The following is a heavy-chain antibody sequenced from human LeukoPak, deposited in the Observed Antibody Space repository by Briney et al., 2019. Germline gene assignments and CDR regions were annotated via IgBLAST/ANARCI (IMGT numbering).Heavy chain of an antibody. CDR1: GGSISSSSYY. V-gene: IGHV4-39*07. CDR2: IYYSGST. D-gene: IGHD5-18*01. J-gene: IGHJ4*02. CDR3: AKGAYSYGPSSH. Sequence: SETLSLTCTVSGGSISSSSYYWGWIRQPPGKGLEWIGSIYYSGSTYYNPSLKSRVTISVDTSKNQFSLKLSSVTAADTAVYYCAKGAYSYGPSSHWGQGTLVTVSS.